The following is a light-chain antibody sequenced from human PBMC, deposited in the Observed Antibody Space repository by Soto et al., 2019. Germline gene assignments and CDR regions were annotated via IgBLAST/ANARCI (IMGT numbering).Light chain of an antibody. CDR3: QQYQNLWT. CDR1: QSVSSD. CDR2: RAS. J-gene: IGKJ1*01. Sequence: EIVMTQSPAPLSVSPGERATLSCRASQSVSSDLAWYHQRPGQAPRIIIYRASSRATGVPARFSGSGSGTEFTLTISSLQSEDFALYYCQQYQNLWTLGQGTKVDIK. V-gene: IGKV3-15*01.